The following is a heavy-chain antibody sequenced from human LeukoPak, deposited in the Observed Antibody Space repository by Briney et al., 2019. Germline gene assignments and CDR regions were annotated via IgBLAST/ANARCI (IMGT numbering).Heavy chain of an antibody. D-gene: IGHD5-12*01. V-gene: IGHV3-11*06. CDR2: ISSSSSYT. Sequence: GGSLRLSCTASGFTFGDYAMSWIRQAPGKGLEWVSYISSSSSYTNYADSVKGRFTISRDNAKNSLYLQMNSLRAEDTAVYYCARLGWATAPLDYWGQGTLVTVSS. J-gene: IGHJ4*02. CDR1: GFTFGDYA. CDR3: ARLGWATAPLDY.